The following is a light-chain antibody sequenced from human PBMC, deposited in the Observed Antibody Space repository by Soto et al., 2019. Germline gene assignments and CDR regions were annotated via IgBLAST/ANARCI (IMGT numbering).Light chain of an antibody. CDR2: DVS. CDR3: CSYAGSYTFVV. V-gene: IGLV2-11*01. Sequence: QSALTQPRSGSGSPGQSVTISCTGTSSDVGGYNYVSWYQQHPGKAPKLMIYDVSKRPSGVPDRFSGSKSGNTASLTISGLQAEDEADYYCCSYAGSYTFVVFGTGTKVTVL. J-gene: IGLJ1*01. CDR1: SSDVGGYNY.